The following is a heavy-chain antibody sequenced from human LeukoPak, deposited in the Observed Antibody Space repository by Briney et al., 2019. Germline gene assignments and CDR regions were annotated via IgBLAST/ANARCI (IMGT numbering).Heavy chain of an antibody. J-gene: IGHJ4*02. CDR2: IYYSGST. Sequence: PSETLSLTCTVSGGSVSSGSYYWSWIRQPPGKGLEWIGYIYYSGSTKYNPSLKSRVTISVDTSKNQFSLKLSSVTAADTAVDYCAREGIAAAGYFDYWGQGTLVTVSS. CDR3: AREGIAAAGYFDY. CDR1: GGSVSSGSYY. V-gene: IGHV4-61*01. D-gene: IGHD6-13*01.